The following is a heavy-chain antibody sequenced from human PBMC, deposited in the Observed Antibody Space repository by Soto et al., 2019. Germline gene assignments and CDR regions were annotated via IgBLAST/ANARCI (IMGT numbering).Heavy chain of an antibody. CDR3: ARSKDGYNYPLFDY. V-gene: IGHV3-53*04. CDR1: GFTVSSNY. CDR2: IYSGGST. Sequence: EVHLVESGGGLVQPGGSLRLSCAASGFTVSSNYMSWVRQAPGKGLEWVSVIYSGGSTYYADSVKGRFTISRHSSKNTLYLQMNTLRAEDTAVYYCARSKDGYNYPLFDYWGQGTLVTVSS. D-gene: IGHD5-12*01. J-gene: IGHJ4*02.